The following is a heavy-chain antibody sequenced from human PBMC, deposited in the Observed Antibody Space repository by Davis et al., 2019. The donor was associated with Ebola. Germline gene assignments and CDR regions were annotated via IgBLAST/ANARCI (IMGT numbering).Heavy chain of an antibody. V-gene: IGHV4-39*01. CDR2: IYYSGST. CDR3: KGDTYYYYDMDA. J-gene: IGHJ6*02. CDR1: GGSISSSSYY. Sequence: GSLRLSCTVSGGSISSSSYYWGWIRQPPGKGLEWIGSIYYSGSTYYSPSLKSRVTISADTSKNQFSLRVNSVTAADTAVYFCKGDTYYYYDMDAWGQGTTVTVSS. D-gene: IGHD2-21*01.